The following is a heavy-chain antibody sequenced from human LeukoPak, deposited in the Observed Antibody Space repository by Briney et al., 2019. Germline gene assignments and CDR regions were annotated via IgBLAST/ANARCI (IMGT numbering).Heavy chain of an antibody. J-gene: IGHJ3*02. V-gene: IGHV3-30-3*01. CDR2: ISYDGSNN. CDR3: ARDNSGYDWDDAFDI. D-gene: IGHD5-12*01. Sequence: VISYDGSNNYYADSVKGLFTISRDNSKNTLYLQMNSLRAEDTAVYYCARDNSGYDWDDAFDIWGQGTMVTVSS.